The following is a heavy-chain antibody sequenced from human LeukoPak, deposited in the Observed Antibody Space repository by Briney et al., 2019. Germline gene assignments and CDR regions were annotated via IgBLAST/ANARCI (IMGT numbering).Heavy chain of an antibody. CDR1: GFTFSTYC. D-gene: IGHD1-26*01. J-gene: IGHJ4*02. CDR2: TKQDGIEK. CDR3: ARDLGGYLYYFDY. Sequence: GGSLRLSCAASGFTFSTYCMSWVRQAPGKGLEWVANTKQDGIEKNYVDSVKGRFTISRDNAKNSLYLQMSSLRAEDTAVYYCARDLGGYLYYFDYWGQGTLVTVSS. V-gene: IGHV3-7*01.